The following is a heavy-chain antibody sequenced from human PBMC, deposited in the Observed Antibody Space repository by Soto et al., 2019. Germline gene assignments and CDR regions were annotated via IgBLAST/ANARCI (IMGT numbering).Heavy chain of an antibody. CDR3: AREYCSGGSCRPDP. V-gene: IGHV1-46*03. D-gene: IGHD2-15*01. J-gene: IGHJ5*02. CDR1: GYTFTIYY. Sequence: GASVKVSCTASGYTFTIYYLHWVRQAPGQGLEWMGIINPTDGSTIYAQKFQGRVIMTRDTSTSTVYMDLSSLRSEDTAVYYCAREYCSGGSCRPDPWGQGTLVTVSS. CDR2: INPTDGST.